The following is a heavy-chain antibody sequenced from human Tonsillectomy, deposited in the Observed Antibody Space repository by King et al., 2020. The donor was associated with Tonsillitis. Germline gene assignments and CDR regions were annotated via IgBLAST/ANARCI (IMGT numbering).Heavy chain of an antibody. D-gene: IGHD3-3*01. Sequence: VQLVESGGGLIKPGGSLRLSCAASGFTFNNARMSWVRQAPGKGLEWVGRIETNTDGGTTDYAAPVKGRLTISRDDSKNTLYLQMNSLKIEDTSVYYCTTDPGITVFGVVRDYWGQGTLVTVSS. CDR2: IETNTDGGTT. J-gene: IGHJ4*02. V-gene: IGHV3-15*04. CDR1: GFTFNNAR. CDR3: TTDPGITVFGVVRDY.